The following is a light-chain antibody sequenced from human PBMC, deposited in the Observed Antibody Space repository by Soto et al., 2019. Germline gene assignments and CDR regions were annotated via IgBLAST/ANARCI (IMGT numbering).Light chain of an antibody. CDR3: ATWDGSLSVVV. CDR1: SSNVGDNF. J-gene: IGLJ3*02. V-gene: IGLV1-51*01. Sequence: SVLTQPPSVSAAPGQRVTISCSGNSSNVGDNFVSWYQQPPEAAPKLLIYDNHKRPSGIPDRFSGSKSGTSATLGITGLQTGAEADYYCATWDGSLSVVVFGGGTQLTVL. CDR2: DNH.